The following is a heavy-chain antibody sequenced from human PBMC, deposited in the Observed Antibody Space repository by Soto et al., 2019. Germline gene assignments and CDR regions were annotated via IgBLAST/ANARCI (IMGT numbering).Heavy chain of an antibody. D-gene: IGHD6-13*01. V-gene: IGHV3-9*01. J-gene: IGHJ3*01. CDR2: IAWNRDNV. CDR3: VKDLGSNWSFNGFEV. CDR1: GFIFDDYA. Sequence: EVQLVESGGGLVQPGRSLRLSCAASGFIFDDYALHWVRQAPGKGLEWVSGIAWNRDNVGYADSVKGRFTISRDSAKSSLYLEMSSLITEDAAFYYCVKDLGSNWSFNGFEVWGRGTKVTVSS.